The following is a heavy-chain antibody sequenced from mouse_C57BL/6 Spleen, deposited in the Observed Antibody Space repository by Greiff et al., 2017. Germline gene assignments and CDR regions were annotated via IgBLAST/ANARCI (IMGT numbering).Heavy chain of an antibody. CDR1: GYTFTEYT. Sequence: QVQLQQSGAELVKPGASVKLFCKASGYTFTEYTIHWVKQRSGQGLEWIGWFYPGSGSIKYNEKFKDKATLTADKSSSTVYMDLSRLTSEDAAVYFCARHEGSPYYGSSYCFDYWGQGTTLTVSS. CDR2: FYPGSGSI. CDR3: ARHEGSPYYGSSYCFDY. V-gene: IGHV1-62-2*01. J-gene: IGHJ2*01. D-gene: IGHD1-1*01.